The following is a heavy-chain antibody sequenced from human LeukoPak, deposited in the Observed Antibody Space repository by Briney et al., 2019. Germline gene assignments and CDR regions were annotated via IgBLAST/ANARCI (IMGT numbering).Heavy chain of an antibody. D-gene: IGHD3-10*01. CDR1: GGIFSSYA. Sequence: SVKVSCKASGGIFSSYAISWVRQAPGQGLEWMGGIIPIFGTANYAQKFQGRVTITADESTSTAYMELSSLRSEDTAVYYCARDYNYYGSGSYYNGFDYWGQGTLVTVSS. CDR2: IIPIFGTA. V-gene: IGHV1-69*13. J-gene: IGHJ4*02. CDR3: ARDYNYYGSGSYYNGFDY.